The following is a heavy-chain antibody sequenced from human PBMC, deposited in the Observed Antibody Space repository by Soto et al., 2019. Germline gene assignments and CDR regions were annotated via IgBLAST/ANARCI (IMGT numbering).Heavy chain of an antibody. V-gene: IGHV1-2*02. CDR1: GYTFTGYY. D-gene: IGHD3-22*01. CDR3: ARDRYYYDSAELGGGMDV. J-gene: IGHJ6*02. Sequence: QVQLVQSGAEVKKPGASVKVSCKASGYTFTGYYMHWVRQAPGQGLEWMGWINPNSGGTIYAQKFQGRVTMTRDTSISTAYMELSRLRSDDTAVYYCARDRYYYDSAELGGGMDVWGQGTTVTVSS. CDR2: INPNSGGT.